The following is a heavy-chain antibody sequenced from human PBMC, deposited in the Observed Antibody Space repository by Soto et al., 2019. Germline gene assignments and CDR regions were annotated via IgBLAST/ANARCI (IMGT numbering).Heavy chain of an antibody. D-gene: IGHD5-18*01. CDR1: GGSVSSGSYY. CDR2: IYYSGST. Sequence: SETLSLTCTVSGGSVSSGSYYWSWIRQPPGKGLEWIGYIYYSGSTNYNPSLKSRVTISVDTSKNQFSLKLSSVTAADTAVYYCASARIQLWFRYYFDYWGQGTLVTVSS. J-gene: IGHJ4*02. V-gene: IGHV4-61*01. CDR3: ASARIQLWFRYYFDY.